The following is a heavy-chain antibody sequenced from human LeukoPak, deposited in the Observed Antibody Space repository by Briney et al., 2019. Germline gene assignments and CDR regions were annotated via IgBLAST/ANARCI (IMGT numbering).Heavy chain of an antibody. CDR2: ISGSGGST. D-gene: IGHD2-15*01. Sequence: PGGSLRLSCAASGFTFSSYAMSWVRQALGKGLEWVSAISGSGGSTYYADSVKGRFTISRDNSKNTLYLQMNSLRAEDTAVYYCAKNFLGYCSGGSCYPVIYWGQGTLVTVSS. V-gene: IGHV3-23*01. J-gene: IGHJ4*02. CDR3: AKNFLGYCSGGSCYPVIY. CDR1: GFTFSSYA.